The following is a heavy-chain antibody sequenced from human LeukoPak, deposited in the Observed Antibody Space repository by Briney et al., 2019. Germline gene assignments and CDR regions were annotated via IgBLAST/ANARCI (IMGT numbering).Heavy chain of an antibody. D-gene: IGHD3-22*01. J-gene: IGHJ4*02. CDR3: ARALRSGYYDY. Sequence: PGGSLRLSCAASGFTFSNHDMHWVRQAPGKGLEYVSAISNDGGRTYYANSVRGRFTISRGNSKNTLYLQMGSLRAEDMAVYYCARALRSGYYDYWGQGTLVTVSS. CDR2: ISNDGGRT. V-gene: IGHV3-64*01. CDR1: GFTFSNHD.